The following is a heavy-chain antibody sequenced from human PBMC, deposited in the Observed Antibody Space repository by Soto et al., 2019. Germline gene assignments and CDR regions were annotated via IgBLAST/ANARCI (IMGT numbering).Heavy chain of an antibody. V-gene: IGHV3-30*18. J-gene: IGHJ4*02. CDR2: ISYDGSNK. D-gene: IGHD1-26*01. CDR3: AKDRKAWELPYYFDY. Sequence: GGSLRLSCAASGFTFSSYGMHWVRQAPGKGLEWVAVISYDGSNKYYADSVKGRFTISRDNSKNTLYLQMNSLRAEDTAVYYCAKDRKAWELPYYFDYWGQGTLVTVSS. CDR1: GFTFSSYG.